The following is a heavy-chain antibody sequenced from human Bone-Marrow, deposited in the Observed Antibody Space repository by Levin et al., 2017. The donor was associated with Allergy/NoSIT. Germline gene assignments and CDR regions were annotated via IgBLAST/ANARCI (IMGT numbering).Heavy chain of an antibody. V-gene: IGHV2-70*11. J-gene: IGHJ3*02. Sequence: QTLSLTCTFSGFSLSTSGMCVSWIRQPPGKALEWLARIDWDDDKYYSTSLKTRLTISKDTSKNQVVLTMTNMDPVDTATYYCARTHGSSSWFDAFDIWGQGTMVTVSS. CDR3: ARTHGSSSWFDAFDI. CDR1: GFSLSTSGMC. CDR2: IDWDDDK. D-gene: IGHD6-13*01.